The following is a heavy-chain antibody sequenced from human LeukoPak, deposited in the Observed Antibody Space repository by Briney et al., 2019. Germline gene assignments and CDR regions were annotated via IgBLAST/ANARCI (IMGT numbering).Heavy chain of an antibody. V-gene: IGHV3-11*04. CDR3: ARDGFFDSIWYAGVYYYMDV. J-gene: IGHJ6*03. D-gene: IGHD6-13*01. CDR2: ISCSSRTI. CDR1: GFTINDYY. Sequence: GGSLRLSCAASGFTINDYYMRRLRQAPGKGLEGVSYISCSSRTIYYKDSVRGRFTISRDKAKTSLYLEMHSLRAEDTAVYYCARDGFFDSIWYAGVYYYMDVWGKGTTVTVSS.